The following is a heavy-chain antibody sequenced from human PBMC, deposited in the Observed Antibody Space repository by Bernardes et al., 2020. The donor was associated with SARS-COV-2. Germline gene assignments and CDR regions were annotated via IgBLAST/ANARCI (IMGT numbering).Heavy chain of an antibody. J-gene: IGHJ2*01. Sequence: SETLSLTCAVYSGSFSGYYWSWIRQTPGKGLDWIGEINDSGSTKYNPALKSRVTISVDPSKNQFSLKLNSVTAADTAVYYCARGSAAVVSHFMLLFANWYFDLWGRGTLVTVSS. CDR3: ARGSAAVVSHFMLLFANWYFDL. D-gene: IGHD2-15*01. V-gene: IGHV4-34*01. CDR2: INDSGST. CDR1: SGSFSGYY.